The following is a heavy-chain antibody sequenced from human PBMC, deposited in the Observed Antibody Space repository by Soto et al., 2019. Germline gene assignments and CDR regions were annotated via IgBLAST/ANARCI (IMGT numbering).Heavy chain of an antibody. CDR2: IDPSDSYT. CDR1: GYSFTSYW. CDR3: ARHNENCSGGSCYLNWFDP. V-gene: IGHV5-10-1*01. D-gene: IGHD2-15*01. J-gene: IGHJ5*02. Sequence: LKISCKGSGYSFTSYWISWVRQMPGKGLEWMGRIDPSDSYTNYSPSFQGHVTISADKSISTAYLQWSSLKASDTAMYYCARHNENCSGGSCYLNWFDPWGQGTLVTVSS.